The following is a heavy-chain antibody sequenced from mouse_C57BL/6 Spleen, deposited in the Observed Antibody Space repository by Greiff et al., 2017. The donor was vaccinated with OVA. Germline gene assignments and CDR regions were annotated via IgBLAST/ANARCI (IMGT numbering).Heavy chain of an antibody. CDR1: GYSITSGYY. Sequence: EVQLQQSGPGLVKPSQSLSLTCSVTGYSITSGYYWNWIRQFPGNKLEWMGYISYDGSNNYNPSLKNRISITRDTSKNQFFLKLNSVTTEDTATYYCARADYSTHWYFDVWGTGTTVTVSS. V-gene: IGHV3-6*01. J-gene: IGHJ1*03. D-gene: IGHD2-5*01. CDR2: ISYDGSN. CDR3: ARADYSTHWYFDV.